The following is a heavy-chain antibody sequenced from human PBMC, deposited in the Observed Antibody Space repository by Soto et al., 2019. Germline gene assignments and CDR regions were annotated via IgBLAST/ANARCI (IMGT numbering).Heavy chain of an antibody. D-gene: IGHD6-19*01. V-gene: IGHV4-31*03. J-gene: IGHJ4*02. CDR1: GHSLSSGGYY. CDR2: IYFTGST. Sequence: SETLSLTCTVSGHSLSSGGYYWSWIRQHPGKGLEWVGYIYFTGSTLYNPSLKSRLAMSLNTSKNQFSLRLTSVTAADTAVYFCARDWGSSGWPNWGQGTLVTVSS. CDR3: ARDWGSSGWPN.